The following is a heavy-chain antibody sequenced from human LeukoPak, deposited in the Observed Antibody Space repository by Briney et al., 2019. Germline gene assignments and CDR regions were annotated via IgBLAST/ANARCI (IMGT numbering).Heavy chain of an antibody. CDR1: GFTFSSYG. CDR2: ISYDGSNK. CDR3: AKTHDSSGYYPYYFDY. V-gene: IGHV3-30*18. D-gene: IGHD3-22*01. Sequence: GGSLRLSCAASGFTFSSYGMHWVRQAPGKGLEWVALISYDGSNKYYADSVKGRFTISRDNSKNTLYLQMNSLRAKDTAVYYCAKTHDSSGYYPYYFDYWGQGTLVTVSS. J-gene: IGHJ4*02.